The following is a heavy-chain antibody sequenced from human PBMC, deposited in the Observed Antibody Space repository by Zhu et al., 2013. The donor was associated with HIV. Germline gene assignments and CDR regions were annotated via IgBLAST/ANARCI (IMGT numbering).Heavy chain of an antibody. CDR3: ARDRHGVITVVPAAIGYFDY. J-gene: IGHJ4*02. CDR2: ISSSGSTI. Sequence: EVQLVESGGGLVQPGGSLRLSCAASGFTFSSYEMNWVRQAPGKGLEWVSYISSSGSTIYYADSVKGRFTISRDNAKNSLYLQMNSLRAEDTAVYYCARDRHGVITVVPAAIGYFDYWGQGTLVTVSS. D-gene: IGHD2-2*01. CDR1: GFTFSSYE. V-gene: IGHV3-48*03.